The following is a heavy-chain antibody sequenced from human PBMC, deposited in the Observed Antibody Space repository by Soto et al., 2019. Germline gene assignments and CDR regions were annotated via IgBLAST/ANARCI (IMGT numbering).Heavy chain of an antibody. Sequence: PSETLSLTCTVSGGSISSYYWSWIRQPPGKGLEWIGYIYYSGSTNYNPSLKSRVTISVDTSKNQFSLKLSSVTAADTAVYYCARDGAAAGTPYGMDVWGQGTTVTVS. CDR1: GGSISSYY. CDR3: ARDGAAAGTPYGMDV. J-gene: IGHJ6*02. CDR2: IYYSGST. D-gene: IGHD6-13*01. V-gene: IGHV4-59*01.